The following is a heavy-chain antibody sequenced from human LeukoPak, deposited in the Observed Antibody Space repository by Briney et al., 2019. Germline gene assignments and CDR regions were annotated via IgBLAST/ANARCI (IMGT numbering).Heavy chain of an antibody. CDR1: GFTFTDAW. D-gene: IGHD1-14*01. V-gene: IGHV3-15*01. J-gene: IGHJ1*01. CDR3: TTEFWGSYNN. Sequence: PGGSLRLSCAASGFTFTDAWMAWVRQPPGKGLEWVGHIKSANAGGTTDYAAPVKGRFTISRDDSKNTLSLQMNTLQSDDTALYYCTTEFWGSYNNWGRGALVTVSS. CDR2: IKSANAGGTT.